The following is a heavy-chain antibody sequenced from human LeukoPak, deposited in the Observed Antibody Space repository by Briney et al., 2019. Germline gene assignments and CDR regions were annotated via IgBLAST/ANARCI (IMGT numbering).Heavy chain of an antibody. Sequence: GGSLRLSCAASGSTFINAWMSWVRRAPGKGLEWVGRIKSKTDGGTTDYAAPVKGRFTISRDDSKNTLHLQMNSLKTEDTAVYYCITEDGGGGWGQGTLVTVSS. D-gene: IGHD4-23*01. J-gene: IGHJ4*02. CDR2: IKSKTDGGTT. CDR1: GSTFINAW. CDR3: ITEDGGGG. V-gene: IGHV3-15*01.